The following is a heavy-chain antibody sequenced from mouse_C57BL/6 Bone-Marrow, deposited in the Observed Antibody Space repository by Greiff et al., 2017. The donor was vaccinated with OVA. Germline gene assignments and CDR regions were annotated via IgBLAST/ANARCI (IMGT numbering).Heavy chain of an antibody. CDR1: GYTFTSYW. V-gene: IGHV1-59*01. CDR3: ARGRDVGY. D-gene: IGHD3-3*01. J-gene: IGHJ2*01. CDR2: IDPSDSYT. Sequence: QVQLQQPGAELVRPGTSVKLSCKASGYTFTSYWMHWVKQRPGQGLEWIGVIDPSDSYTNYNQKFKGKATLTVDPSSSTAYMQLSSLTSEDSAVYYCARGRDVGYWGQGTTLTVSS.